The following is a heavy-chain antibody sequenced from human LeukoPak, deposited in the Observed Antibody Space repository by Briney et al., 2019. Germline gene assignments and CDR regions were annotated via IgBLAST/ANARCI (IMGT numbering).Heavy chain of an antibody. CDR1: GFSFRSHA. CDR3: ARFHCSSTSCHTPLDY. Sequence: GGSLRLSCAASGFSFRSHAMHWVRQAPGKGLEWVAVISYDGSNKYYADSVKGRFTISRDNSKNTLYLQMNSLRAEDTAVYYCARFHCSSTSCHTPLDYWGQGTLVTVSS. V-gene: IGHV3-30-3*01. D-gene: IGHD2-2*02. CDR2: ISYDGSNK. J-gene: IGHJ4*02.